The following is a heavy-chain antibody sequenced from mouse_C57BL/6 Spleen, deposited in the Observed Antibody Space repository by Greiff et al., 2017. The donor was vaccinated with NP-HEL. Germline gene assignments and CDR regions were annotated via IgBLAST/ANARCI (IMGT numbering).Heavy chain of an antibody. Sequence: LQPGAELVKPGASVKLSCKASGYTFTSYWMHWVKQRPGQGLEWIGMIHPNSGSTNYNEKFKSKATLTVDKSSSTAYMQLSSLTSEDSAVYYCARSDLLAWFAYWGQGTLVTVSA. V-gene: IGHV1-64*01. CDR3: ARSDLLAWFAY. J-gene: IGHJ3*01. CDR2: IHPNSGST. CDR1: GYTFTSYW.